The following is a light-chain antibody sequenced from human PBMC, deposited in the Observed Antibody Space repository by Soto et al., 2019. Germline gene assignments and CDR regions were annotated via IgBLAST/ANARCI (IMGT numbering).Light chain of an antibody. CDR1: QSISAY. CDR2: AAT. V-gene: IGKV1-39*01. J-gene: IGKJ5*01. Sequence: DIQMTQSPSSLFASVGDRVTITCRASQSISAYLNWYQQRPGKAPSLLIYAATRLHSGVPSRFSGSGSGTDFTLTICSLQPEVFATYYCQRSYRSISFGQGTRLEMK. CDR3: QRSYRSIS.